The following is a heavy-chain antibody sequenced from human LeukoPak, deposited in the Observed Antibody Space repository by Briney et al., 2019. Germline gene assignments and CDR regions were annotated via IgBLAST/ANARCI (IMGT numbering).Heavy chain of an antibody. Sequence: PGGSLRLSCAASGFNLSSYSMHWVRQAPGKGLEYVSAISSYGGSTYYANSVKDRFTISRDNSKNTVYLQMGSLRTEDMAVYYCARPPGLAGHYSYFYGVDVWGQGTTVTVSS. CDR2: ISSYGGST. V-gene: IGHV3-64*01. J-gene: IGHJ6*02. CDR1: GFNLSSYS. CDR3: ARPPGLAGHYSYFYGVDV. D-gene: IGHD6-19*01.